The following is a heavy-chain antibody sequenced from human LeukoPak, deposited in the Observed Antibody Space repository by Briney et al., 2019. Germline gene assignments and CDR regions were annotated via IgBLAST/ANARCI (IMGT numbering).Heavy chain of an antibody. D-gene: IGHD1-26*01. CDR2: IWYDGSNK. Sequence: PGGSLRLSCAASGFTFSSYGMHWVRQAPGKGLKWGAVIWYDGSNKYYADSVKGRFTISRDNSKNTLYLQMNSLRAEDTAVYYCARLQVGAWNWFDPWGQGTLVTVSS. CDR3: ARLQVGAWNWFDP. V-gene: IGHV3-33*01. CDR1: GFTFSSYG. J-gene: IGHJ5*02.